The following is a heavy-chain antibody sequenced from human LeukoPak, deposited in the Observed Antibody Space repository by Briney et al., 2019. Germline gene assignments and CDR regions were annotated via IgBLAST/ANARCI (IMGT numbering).Heavy chain of an antibody. Sequence: GGSLRLSCAASGFTVSSSYMSWVRQAPGKGLEWVSVIYSGGSTYYADSVKGRFTISRDNSKNTLFLQMNSLRAEDTAVYYCARDASPCCSSTSCYAHRGQGTLVTVSS. CDR1: GFTVSSSY. J-gene: IGHJ4*02. V-gene: IGHV3-66*01. CDR3: ARDASPCCSSTSCYAH. CDR2: IYSGGST. D-gene: IGHD2-2*01.